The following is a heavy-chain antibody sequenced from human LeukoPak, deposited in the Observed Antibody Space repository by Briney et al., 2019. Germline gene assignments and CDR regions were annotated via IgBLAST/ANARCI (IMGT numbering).Heavy chain of an antibody. Sequence: SETLSLTCTVSGGSISRNYWRWIRQPPGKGLEWIGYIYYSGGTNYNPSLKSRVTISRNTSKNQFSLKLTSVTAADTAVYYCASQTHYTPAFPYWGQGTLVTVSS. J-gene: IGHJ4*02. D-gene: IGHD2-15*01. CDR2: IYYSGGT. CDR1: GGSISRNY. CDR3: ASQTHYTPAFPY. V-gene: IGHV4-59*08.